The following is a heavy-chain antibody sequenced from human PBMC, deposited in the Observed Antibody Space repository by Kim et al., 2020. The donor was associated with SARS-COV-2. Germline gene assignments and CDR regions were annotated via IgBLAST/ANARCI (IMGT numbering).Heavy chain of an antibody. CDR2: HSGRT. V-gene: IGHV4-34*01. J-gene: IGHJ4*02. CDR3: ARNTTDY. Sequence: HSGRTTYNPSLQSRVTITVDPSKNQFSLKLSSVTAADTAVYYCARNTTDYWGQGTLVTVSS. D-gene: IGHD1-1*01.